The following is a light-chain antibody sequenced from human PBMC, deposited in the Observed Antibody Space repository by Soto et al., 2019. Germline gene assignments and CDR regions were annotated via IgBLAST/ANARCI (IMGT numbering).Light chain of an antibody. CDR1: QSVGSN. CDR2: GAS. Sequence: EIVMTQSPATLSVSPGERASLSCRASQSVGSNLAWYQQTAGQAPRIFIYGASTRATGIPARFSGSGSGTEFTLTISSLQSEDFAVYSCQQYTNWPYTFGQGTKLEIK. J-gene: IGKJ2*01. CDR3: QQYTNWPYT. V-gene: IGKV3-15*01.